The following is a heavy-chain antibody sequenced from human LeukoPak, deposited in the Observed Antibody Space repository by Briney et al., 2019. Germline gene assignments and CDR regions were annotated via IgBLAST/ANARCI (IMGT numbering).Heavy chain of an antibody. Sequence: GASVKVSCKASGYDFISYDINWFRQASGQGLEWMGWMNPNSGNTGYAQKFQGRVTMTRDTSISTAYMELSGLRSEDTAVYYCTSPLRGTNTAGYWGQGTLVTVSS. CDR2: MNPNSGNT. CDR1: GYDFISYD. D-gene: IGHD3-10*01. CDR3: TSPLRGTNTAGY. J-gene: IGHJ4*02. V-gene: IGHV1-8*01.